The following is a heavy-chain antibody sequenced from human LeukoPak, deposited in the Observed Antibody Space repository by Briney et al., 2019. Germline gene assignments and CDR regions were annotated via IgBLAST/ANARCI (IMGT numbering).Heavy chain of an antibody. CDR1: GFIFSSYG. Sequence: PGGSLRLSCAASGFIFSSYGMHWVRQAPGKGLEWVANIKQDGSEKYYEDSVKGRFTISRDNAKNSLYLQMNSLRAEDTAVYYCARELSPGAAFDIWGQGTMVTVSS. D-gene: IGHD1-14*01. CDR3: ARELSPGAAFDI. CDR2: IKQDGSEK. V-gene: IGHV3-7*01. J-gene: IGHJ3*02.